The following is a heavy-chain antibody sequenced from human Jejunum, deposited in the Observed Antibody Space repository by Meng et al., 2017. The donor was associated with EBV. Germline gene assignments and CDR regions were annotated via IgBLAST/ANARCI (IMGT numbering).Heavy chain of an antibody. CDR1: GGSISIGRYY. D-gene: IGHD3-10*01. CDR2: IYYSAIT. CDR3: ATNEVRVGSGSYSTFDY. V-gene: IGHV4-30-4*01. J-gene: IGHJ4*02. Sequence: VPLRGSGPGLVTPSHTLSLPCAVSGGSISIGRYYWTWIRQSPGKGLEWIGYIYYSAITYYNPSLESRVTISLDASTNQFSLKLNSVTAADTAMYYCATNEVRVGSGSYSTFDYWGQGTLVTVSS.